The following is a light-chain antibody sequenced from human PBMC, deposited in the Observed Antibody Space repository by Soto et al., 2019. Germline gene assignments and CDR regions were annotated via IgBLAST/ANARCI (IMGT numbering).Light chain of an antibody. CDR3: CSYAGSYTYV. Sequence: QSVLTEPRSVSGSPGQSVAISCTGTRRDVGYYKYVSWYQQHPGKAPKLMIYDVNKRPSGVPDRFSGSKSDNTASLTISGLQTEDEADYYCCSYAGSYTYVFGTGTKVTVL. J-gene: IGLJ1*01. CDR2: DVN. V-gene: IGLV2-11*01. CDR1: RRDVGYYKY.